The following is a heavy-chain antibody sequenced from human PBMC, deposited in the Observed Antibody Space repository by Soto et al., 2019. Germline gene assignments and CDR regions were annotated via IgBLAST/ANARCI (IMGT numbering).Heavy chain of an antibody. V-gene: IGHV1-3*01. D-gene: IGHD3-9*01. J-gene: IGHJ4*02. CDR2: INAGNGNT. Sequence: ASVKLSCKACGDSFTSYAMHWVRQAPEQRLEWMGWINAGNGNTKYSQKFQGRVTITRDTSASTAYMELSSLRSEDTAVYYCARDLFGETYYDILTGQDYWGQGTLVTVSS. CDR3: ARDLFGETYYDILTGQDY. CDR1: GDSFTSYA.